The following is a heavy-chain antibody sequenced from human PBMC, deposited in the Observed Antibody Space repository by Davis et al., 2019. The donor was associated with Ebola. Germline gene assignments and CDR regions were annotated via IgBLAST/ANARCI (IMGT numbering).Heavy chain of an antibody. J-gene: IGHJ4*02. CDR1: DVSIRSTNW. CDR3: ARGRRYSYGPPRY. V-gene: IGHV4-4*02. CDR2: INHSGST. Sequence: SETLSLTCAVSDVSIRSTNWWTWVRQAPGKGLEWIGEINHSGSTNYNPSLKSRVTISVDTSKNQFSLKLSSVTAADTAVYYCARGRRYSYGPPRYWGQGTLVTVSS. D-gene: IGHD5-18*01.